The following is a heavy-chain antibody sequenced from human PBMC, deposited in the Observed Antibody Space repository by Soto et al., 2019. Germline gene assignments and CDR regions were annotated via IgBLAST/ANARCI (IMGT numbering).Heavy chain of an antibody. J-gene: IGHJ6*02. V-gene: IGHV4-34*01. D-gene: IGHD1-7*01. CDR1: GGSFSGYY. CDR2: INHSGST. Sequence: QVQLQQWGAGLLKPSETLSLTCAVSGGSFSGYYWSWIRQPPGKGLEWIGEINHSGSTNYNPSLKSRVPISVDTYKIQFSLKLSSVTAADTAVYYCARLQLPPRIPSHSYGMDVWGQGTTVTVSS. CDR3: ARLQLPPRIPSHSYGMDV.